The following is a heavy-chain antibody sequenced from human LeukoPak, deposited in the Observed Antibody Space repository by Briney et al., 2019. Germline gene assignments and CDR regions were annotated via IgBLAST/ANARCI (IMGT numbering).Heavy chain of an antibody. CDR3: ARDRGYDTTDAFDI. CDR2: IYTSGST. J-gene: IGHJ3*02. Sequence: SETLSLTCTVSGGSISSYYWSWIRQPAGKGLEWIGRIYTSGSTNYDPSLKSRVTMSVDTSKNQFSLKLSSVTAADTAVYYCARDRGYDTTDAFDIWGQGTMVTVSS. CDR1: GGSISSYY. D-gene: IGHD3-22*01. V-gene: IGHV4-4*07.